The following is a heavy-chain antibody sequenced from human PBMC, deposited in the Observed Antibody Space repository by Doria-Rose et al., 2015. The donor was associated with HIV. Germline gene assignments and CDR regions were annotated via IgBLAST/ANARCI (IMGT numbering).Heavy chain of an antibody. D-gene: IGHD6-13*01. CDR1: GVSLSSPGMG. J-gene: IGHJ4*02. V-gene: IGHV2-26*01. CDR3: ARIKSSRWYHKYYFDF. CDR2: IFSYDER. Sequence: QVTLKESGPVLVKPTKTLTLTCTVSGVSLSSPGMGVSWIRQPPGKALEWLANIFSYDERSYKTSLKSRLTISRGTSKSQVVLTMTDMDPVDTATYYCARIKSSRWYHKYYFDFWGQGTLVIVSA.